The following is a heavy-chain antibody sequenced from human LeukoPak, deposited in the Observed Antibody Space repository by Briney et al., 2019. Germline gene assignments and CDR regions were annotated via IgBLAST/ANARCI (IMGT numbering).Heavy chain of an antibody. CDR3: ARLKYYYGLDV. J-gene: IGHJ6*02. V-gene: IGHV4-31*03. Sequence: TSQTLSLTCTVSGYSIRSGGYYWSWVRHHPGKGLEWIGYIYNSGRTSYNPSLKSRVSISLDTSENQFSLRLSSVTAADTAVFYCARLKYYYGLDVWGQGTTVTVSS. D-gene: IGHD3-10*01. CDR1: GYSIRSGGYY. CDR2: IYNSGRT.